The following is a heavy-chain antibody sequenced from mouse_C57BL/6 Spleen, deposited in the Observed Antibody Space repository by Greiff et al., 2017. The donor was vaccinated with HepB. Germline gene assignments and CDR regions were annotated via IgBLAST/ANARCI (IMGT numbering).Heavy chain of an antibody. CDR3: GRRGGGGYFDV. J-gene: IGHJ1*03. Sequence: EVKLMESGGGLVKPGGSLKLSCAASGFTFSDYGMHWVRQAPEKGLEWVAYISSGSSTIYYADTVKGRFTISRDNAKNTLFLQMTSLRSEDTAMYYCGRRGGGGYFDVWGTGTTVTVSS. CDR2: ISSGSSTI. CDR1: GFTFSDYG. V-gene: IGHV5-17*01.